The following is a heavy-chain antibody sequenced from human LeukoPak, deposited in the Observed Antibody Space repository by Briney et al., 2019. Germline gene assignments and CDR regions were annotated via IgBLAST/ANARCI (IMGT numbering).Heavy chain of an antibody. Sequence: SQTLSLTCAISGDSFSSNSATWNWIRQSPSRGLEWLGRTYYRSKWYNEYAVSVKSPITINPDTSKNQFSLQLNSVTPEDTAVYYCARGPAGTGAFDIWGQGTMVTVSS. D-gene: IGHD6-13*01. CDR3: ARGPAGTGAFDI. V-gene: IGHV6-1*01. J-gene: IGHJ3*02. CDR1: GDSFSSNSAT. CDR2: TYYRSKWYN.